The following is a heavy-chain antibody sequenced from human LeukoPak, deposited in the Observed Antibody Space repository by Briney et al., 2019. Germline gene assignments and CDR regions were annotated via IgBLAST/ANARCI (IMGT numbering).Heavy chain of an antibody. V-gene: IGHV3-7*01. CDR1: GFTFRNYW. Sequence: PGGSLRLSCAGSGFTFRNYWMSWVRQAPGKGLEGVANIKQDGSEKYYVDSVEGRFTISRDNAKNSLFLQMNSLRAEDTAVYYCARVPWSSVTILDYWGQGTLVTVSS. J-gene: IGHJ4*02. D-gene: IGHD3-10*01. CDR3: ARVPWSSVTILDY. CDR2: IKQDGSEK.